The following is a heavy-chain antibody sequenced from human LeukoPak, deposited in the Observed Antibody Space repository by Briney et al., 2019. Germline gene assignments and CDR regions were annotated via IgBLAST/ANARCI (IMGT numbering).Heavy chain of an antibody. Sequence: SETLSLTCAVYGGSFSGYYWSWLRQPPGKGLEWVGEINHSGSTNYNPSLKSRVTISVDTSKNQFSLRLSSVTAADTAVYYCARGGRYYDILTTRRNYFDYWGQGTLVTVSS. V-gene: IGHV4-34*01. D-gene: IGHD3-9*01. CDR1: GGSFSGYY. CDR2: INHSGST. CDR3: ARGGRYYDILTTRRNYFDY. J-gene: IGHJ4*02.